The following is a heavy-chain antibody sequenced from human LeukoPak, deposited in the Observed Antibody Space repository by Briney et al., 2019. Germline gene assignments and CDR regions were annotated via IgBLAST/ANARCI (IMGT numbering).Heavy chain of an antibody. J-gene: IGHJ6*01. CDR2: IIPILGIA. CDR3: ARGGRFGARYYGMDV. CDR1: GGTFSRYA. Sequence: SVKVSCKASGGTFSRYAIRWVRQAPGQGLEWMGRIIPILGIANYARKFQGRVTITADKSTSTAYMELSSLRSEDTAVYYCARGGRFGARYYGMDVWGPGTTVTVSS. D-gene: IGHD3-10*01. V-gene: IGHV1-69*04.